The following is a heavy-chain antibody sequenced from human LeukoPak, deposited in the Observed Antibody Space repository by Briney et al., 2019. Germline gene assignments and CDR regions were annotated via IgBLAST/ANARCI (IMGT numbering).Heavy chain of an antibody. D-gene: IGHD2-2*01. CDR2: IYTSGST. CDR1: GGSISSGSYY. J-gene: IGHJ4*02. V-gene: IGHV4-61*02. CDR3: ARTTPSVVPAASFDY. Sequence: PSETLSLTCTVSGGSISSGSYYWSWIRQPAGKGLEWIGRIYTSGSTNYNPSLKSRVTISVDTSKSQFSLKLSSVTAADTAVYYCARTTPSVVPAASFDYWGQGTLVTVSS.